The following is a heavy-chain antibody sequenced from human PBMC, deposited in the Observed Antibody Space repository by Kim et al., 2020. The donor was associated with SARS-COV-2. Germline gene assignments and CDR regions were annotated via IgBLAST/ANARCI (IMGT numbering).Heavy chain of an antibody. Sequence: KYEADSVKSRFTIDRDNSKNTQYLQMNSLRAEDTAVYYCAGEDGNIGGREYWGQGTLVTVSS. CDR3: AGEDGNIGGREY. CDR2: K. D-gene: IGHD1-26*01. J-gene: IGHJ4*02. V-gene: IGHV3-30*07.